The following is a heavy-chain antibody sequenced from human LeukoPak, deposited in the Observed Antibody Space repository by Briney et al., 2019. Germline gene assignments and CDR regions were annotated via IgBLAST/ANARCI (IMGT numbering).Heavy chain of an antibody. V-gene: IGHV3-23*01. CDR1: GFTFSSYA. J-gene: IGHJ4*02. D-gene: IGHD2-2*01. CDR3: AKDVVPAAMAFDY. Sequence: GGSLRLSCAASGFTFSSYAMSWVRQAPGRGLEWVSAISGGGGSTYYAGSVKGRFTISRDNSKNTLYLQMNSLRAEDTAVYYCAKDVVPAAMAFDYWGQGTLVTVSS. CDR2: ISGGGGST.